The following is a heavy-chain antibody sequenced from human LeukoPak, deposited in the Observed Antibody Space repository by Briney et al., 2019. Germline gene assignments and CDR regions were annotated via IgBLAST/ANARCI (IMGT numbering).Heavy chain of an antibody. CDR3: ATVSYYSGCDY. J-gene: IGHJ4*02. CDR2: IITHNGNT. D-gene: IGHD6-19*01. Sequence: GASVKVSCKATGYIFTSYGIGWVRQAPGQGLEWMGWIITHNGNTNFVQKFQGRVTMTTDTSTTTAYMELGSLTSDDTAVYYCATVSYYSGCDYWGQGTLVTVSS. CDR1: GYIFTSYG. V-gene: IGHV1-18*01.